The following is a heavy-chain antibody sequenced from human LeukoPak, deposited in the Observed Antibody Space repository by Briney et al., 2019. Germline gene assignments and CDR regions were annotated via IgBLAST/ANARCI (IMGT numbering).Heavy chain of an antibody. CDR3: ARAQSVTIFGVVIVDPFDI. Sequence: GGSLRLSCAASGFTFSSYWMHWIRRAPGKGLVWVSHINTDGSSTTYADSVKGRFTISRDNAKNTLYLQMNSLRAEDTAVYYCARAQSVTIFGVVIVDPFDIWGQGTMVTVSS. D-gene: IGHD3-3*01. V-gene: IGHV3-74*01. J-gene: IGHJ3*02. CDR2: INTDGSST. CDR1: GFTFSSYW.